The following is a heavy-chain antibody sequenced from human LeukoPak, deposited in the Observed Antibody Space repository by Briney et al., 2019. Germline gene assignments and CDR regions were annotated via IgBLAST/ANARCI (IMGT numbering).Heavy chain of an antibody. V-gene: IGHV1-18*01. Sequence: GASVKVSCKASGYTFSSYIISSVRQAPGQGLEWMGWISAYNDNTNYAQKLQSTVTMTTDTSTNTAYIELRSLRSDDTAVYYCARATGSETSYYFWGQGTLVTVSS. CDR3: ARATGSETSYYF. CDR1: GYTFSSYI. D-gene: IGHD3-10*01. J-gene: IGHJ4*02. CDR2: ISAYNDNT.